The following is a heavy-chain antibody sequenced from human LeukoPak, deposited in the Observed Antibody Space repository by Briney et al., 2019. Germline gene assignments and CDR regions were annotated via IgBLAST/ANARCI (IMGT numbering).Heavy chain of an antibody. D-gene: IGHD3-10*01. V-gene: IGHV3-48*03. J-gene: IGHJ4*02. CDR3: ARDFGRYYGSGSYFRYFDY. Sequence: PGGSLRLSCAVSGFIFSSYEMNWVRQAPGKGLEWVSYINSGDSSTYYADSVKGRFTISRDNSKNTLYLQMNSLRAEDTAVYYCARDFGRYYGSGSYFRYFDYWGQGTLVTVSS. CDR2: INSGDSST. CDR1: GFIFSSYE.